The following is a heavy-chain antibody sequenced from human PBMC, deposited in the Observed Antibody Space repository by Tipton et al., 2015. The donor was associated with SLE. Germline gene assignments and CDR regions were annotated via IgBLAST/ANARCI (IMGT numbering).Heavy chain of an antibody. D-gene: IGHD3-10*01. CDR1: GGSISSGSYY. V-gene: IGHV4-61*02. CDR2: IYTSGST. J-gene: IGHJ3*02. CDR3: ARSYYFEAFDI. Sequence: TLSLTCTVSGGSISSGSYYWSWIRQPAGKGLEWIGRIYTSGSTNYNPSLKSRVTISVDTSKNQFSLKLSSVTAADTAVYYCARSYYFEAFDIWGQGTMVTVSS.